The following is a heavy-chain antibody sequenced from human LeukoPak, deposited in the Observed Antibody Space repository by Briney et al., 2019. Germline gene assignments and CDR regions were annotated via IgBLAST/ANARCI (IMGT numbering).Heavy chain of an antibody. CDR3: ARDGSNFDPFDY. CDR1: GFTFSSYA. CDR2: ISSNGGST. D-gene: IGHD4-11*01. J-gene: IGHJ4*02. V-gene: IGHV3-64*01. Sequence: GGSLRLSCAASGFTFSSYAMHWVRQAPGEGLEYVSAISSNGGSTYYANSVKGRFTISRDNARNSLYLQMNSLRAEDTAVYYCARDGSNFDPFDYWGQGTLVTVSS.